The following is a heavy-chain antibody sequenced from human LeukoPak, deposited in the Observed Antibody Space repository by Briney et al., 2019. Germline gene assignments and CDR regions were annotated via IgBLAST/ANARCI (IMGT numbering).Heavy chain of an antibody. D-gene: IGHD6-13*01. Sequence: ASVKVSCKASGYTFTSYAMHWVRQAPGQRLEWMGWINAGNGNTKYSQKFQGRVTITRDTSASTAYMELSSLRSEDTAVYYCAREEGDLRIARDRWFDPWGQGTLVTVSS. CDR2: INAGNGNT. J-gene: IGHJ5*02. CDR3: AREEGDLRIARDRWFDP. V-gene: IGHV1-3*01. CDR1: GYTFTSYA.